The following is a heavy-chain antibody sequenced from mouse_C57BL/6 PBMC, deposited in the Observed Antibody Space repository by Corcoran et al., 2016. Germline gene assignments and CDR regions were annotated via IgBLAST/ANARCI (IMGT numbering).Heavy chain of an antibody. CDR2: IDPEDGET. V-gene: IGHV14-2*01. Sequence: EVPLQQAGAELVKPGASFLLSCTASGFIIKVYYLHCVKQRTEQGLEWIGRIDPEDGETKYAPKFQGKATITADTSSNTAYLQLSSLTSEDTAGYYWARSRSNYVGGDYCGQGTSVTVSS. D-gene: IGHD2-5*01. CDR1: GFIIKVYY. CDR3: ARSRSNYVGGDY. J-gene: IGHJ4*01.